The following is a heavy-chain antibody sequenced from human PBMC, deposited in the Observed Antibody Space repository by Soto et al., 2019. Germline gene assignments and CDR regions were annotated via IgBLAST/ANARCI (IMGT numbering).Heavy chain of an antibody. CDR1: GFTFSSYA. J-gene: IGHJ6*02. V-gene: IGHV3-30-3*01. D-gene: IGHD3-3*01. CDR2: ISYDGSNK. CDR3: ARETYYDFWSGPYYGMDV. Sequence: QVQLVESGGGVVQPGRSLRLSCAASGFTFSSYAMHWVRQAPGKGLEWVAVISYDGSNKYYADPVKGRLTNSRDNSKNTLYLRLNSLRAEDTAVNYCARETYYDFWSGPYYGMDVWGQGTAVTVS.